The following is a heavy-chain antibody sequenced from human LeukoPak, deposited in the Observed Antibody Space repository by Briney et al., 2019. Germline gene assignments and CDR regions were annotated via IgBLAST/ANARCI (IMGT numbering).Heavy chain of an antibody. J-gene: IGHJ5*02. CDR1: GYSFTSYW. CDR3: ARVRDIVGASNWFDP. Sequence: GESLKISCKGSGYSFTSYWIGWVRQMPGKGLEWMGIIYPGDSDTRYSPSFQGQVTISADKSISTAYLQWSSLKASDTAMYYCARVRDIVGASNWFDPWGQGTLVTVSS. CDR2: IYPGDSDT. D-gene: IGHD1-26*01. V-gene: IGHV5-51*01.